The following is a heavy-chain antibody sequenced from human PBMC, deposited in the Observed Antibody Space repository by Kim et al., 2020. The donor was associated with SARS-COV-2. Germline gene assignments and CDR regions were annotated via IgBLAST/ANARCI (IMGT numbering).Heavy chain of an antibody. CDR2: ITVGGDST. Sequence: GGSLRLSCAASGFTFNNYAMTWVRQAPGKGLEWVSTITVGGDSTYYVDSVKGRFTISRDNSKNTLYLQLNSLRAEDTAIYYCAKMIVRTTYDIWGLGTLV. V-gene: IGHV3-23*01. J-gene: IGHJ3*02. CDR1: GFTFNNYA. CDR3: AKMIVRTTYDI. D-gene: IGHD1-7*01.